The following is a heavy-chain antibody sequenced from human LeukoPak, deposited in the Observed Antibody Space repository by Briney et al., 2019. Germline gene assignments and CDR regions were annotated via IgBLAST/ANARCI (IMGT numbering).Heavy chain of an antibody. D-gene: IGHD5-18*01. V-gene: IGHV1-2*02. CDR2: INPNSGGT. CDR1: GYTFTAYY. J-gene: IGHJ4*02. Sequence: EASVKVSCKASGYTFTAYYIHWVRQAPGQGLEWMGWINPNSGGTISAQKFQGRLTMTRDTSLTTAYMELSRLRSDDTAVYYCARAQKYSYGTFDYWGQGTLVTVSS. CDR3: ARAQKYSYGTFDY.